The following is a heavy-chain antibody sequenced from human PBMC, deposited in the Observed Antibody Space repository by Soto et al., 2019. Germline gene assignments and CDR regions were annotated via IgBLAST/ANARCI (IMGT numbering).Heavy chain of an antibody. CDR2: ISYDGSNK. Sequence: ESGGGVVQPGRSLRLSCAASGFTFSSYGMHWVRQAPGTGLEWVAVISYDGSNKYYADSVKGRFTISRDNSKNTLYLQMNSLRSEDAAVYYCANPSRRDGYNYGYWGQGALVTVSS. CDR3: ANPSRRDGYNYGY. D-gene: IGHD5-12*01. J-gene: IGHJ4*02. V-gene: IGHV3-30*18. CDR1: GFTFSSYG.